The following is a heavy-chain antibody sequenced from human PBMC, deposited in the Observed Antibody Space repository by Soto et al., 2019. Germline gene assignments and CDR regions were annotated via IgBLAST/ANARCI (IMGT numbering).Heavy chain of an antibody. CDR3: ARRATRGNNFDE. D-gene: IGHD1-26*01. Sequence: GASVKVSCKASGGTFSSYAISWVRQAPGQGLEWMGWITVYNGNTNYVQKFQGRVTMTTDTSTSTAYMELSSLRYDDTAVYYCARRATRGNNFDERGQGTLVTVSS. CDR2: ITVYNGNT. CDR1: GGTFSSYA. V-gene: IGHV1-18*01. J-gene: IGHJ4*02.